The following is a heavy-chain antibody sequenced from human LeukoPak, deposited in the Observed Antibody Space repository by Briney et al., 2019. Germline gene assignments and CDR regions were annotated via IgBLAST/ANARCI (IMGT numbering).Heavy chain of an antibody. Sequence: SETLSLTCTVSGGSISSGGYYWSWIHQHPGTGLEWIGYIYYTGSTYYNPSLKSRITMSVDTSKNQFSLKLSSVTAADTAVYYCARGGVVVSGNWFDFWGQGTLVTVSS. D-gene: IGHD3-22*01. CDR1: GGSISSGGYY. CDR3: ARGGVVVSGNWFDF. CDR2: IYYTGST. V-gene: IGHV4-31*03. J-gene: IGHJ5*01.